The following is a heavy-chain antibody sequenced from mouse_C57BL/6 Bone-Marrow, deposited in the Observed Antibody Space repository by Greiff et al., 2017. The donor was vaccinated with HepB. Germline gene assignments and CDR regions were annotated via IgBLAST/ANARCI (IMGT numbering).Heavy chain of an antibody. CDR3: ARSAIYYYGSSYRYYAMDY. D-gene: IGHD1-1*01. V-gene: IGHV8-12*01. Sequence: QVTLKVSGPGILQSSQTLSLTCSFSGFSLSTSGMGVSWIRQPSGKGLEWLAHIYWDDDKRYNPSLKSRLTISKDTSRNQVFLKITSVDTADTATYYCARSAIYYYGSSYRYYAMDYWGQGTSVTVSS. CDR2: IYWDDDK. CDR1: GFSLSTSGMG. J-gene: IGHJ4*01.